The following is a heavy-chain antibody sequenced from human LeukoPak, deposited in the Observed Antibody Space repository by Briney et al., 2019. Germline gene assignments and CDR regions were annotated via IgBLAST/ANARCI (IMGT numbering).Heavy chain of an antibody. V-gene: IGHV4-4*07. CDR3: ARTSARGAQFDY. Sequence: ESLSLTCTASGGTISSYYMNWIRQAAGKGLEWIGRIYTNGSTNYKPSLKGRVTMSLDTSKNQFYLNLTTVTAADTAVYYCARTSARGAQFDYWGQGTLVTVSS. D-gene: IGHD3-10*01. J-gene: IGHJ4*02. CDR2: IYTNGST. CDR1: GGTISSYY.